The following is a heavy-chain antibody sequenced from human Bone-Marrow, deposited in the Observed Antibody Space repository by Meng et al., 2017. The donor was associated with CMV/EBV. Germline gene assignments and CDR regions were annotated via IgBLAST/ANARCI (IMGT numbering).Heavy chain of an antibody. CDR2: LNPSDGRT. D-gene: IGHD4-17*01. CDR1: GNIFTLHY. V-gene: IGHV1-46*01. Sequence: ASVKVSCKASGNIFTLHYMHWVRQAPGRGLEWMGVLNPSDGRTTSAQKFQGRVTMTRDKSTSTFYMELSRLRSDDTAVYYCARTTYGDYTEYWGQGTPVTVSS. J-gene: IGHJ4*02. CDR3: ARTTYGDYTEY.